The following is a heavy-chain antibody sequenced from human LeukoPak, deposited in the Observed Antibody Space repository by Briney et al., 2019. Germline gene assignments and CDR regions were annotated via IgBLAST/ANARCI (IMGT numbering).Heavy chain of an antibody. Sequence: VSSVKVSCKASGYIFPNYGISWVRQPPGQGLEWMGWISAYNGNTNYAQKLQGKVTMTTDTSTSTAYMELRSLRSDDTAVYYCAGPIAAAGKFYYWGQGTLVTVSS. CDR3: AGPIAAAGKFYY. D-gene: IGHD6-13*01. V-gene: IGHV1-18*01. J-gene: IGHJ4*02. CDR2: ISAYNGNT. CDR1: GYIFPNYG.